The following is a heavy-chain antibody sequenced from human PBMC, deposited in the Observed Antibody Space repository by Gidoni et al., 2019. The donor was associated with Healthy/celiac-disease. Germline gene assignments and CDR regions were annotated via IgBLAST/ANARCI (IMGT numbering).Heavy chain of an antibody. CDR1: GGTFSSYA. V-gene: IGHV1-69*01. Sequence: QVQLVQSGAEVKKPGSSVKVSGKASGGTFSSYAISWVRQAPGQGLEWMGGISPIFGTSNYAQKFQGRVTIPADESTSTAYMALSRLRSEDTAVYSCARDPSMAIVNIHYYYGMDVWGQGTTVTVSS. CDR2: ISPIFGTS. J-gene: IGHJ6*02. D-gene: IGHD2-2*02. CDR3: ARDPSMAIVNIHYYYGMDV.